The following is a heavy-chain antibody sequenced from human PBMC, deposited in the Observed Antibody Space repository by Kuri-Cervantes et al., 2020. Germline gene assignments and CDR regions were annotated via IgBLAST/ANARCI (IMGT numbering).Heavy chain of an antibody. J-gene: IGHJ6*03. Sequence: GESLKISFAASGFTFSSYSINWVRQAPGKGLEWVAVISYDGSNKYYADSVKGRVTIYRDNSKNTVYLQMTSLRAEDTAVYYCARGRYCSGGSCYSCYYYNYMDVWGKGTTVTVSS. CDR3: ARGRYCSGGSCYSCYYYNYMDV. CDR2: ISYDGSNK. CDR1: GFTFSSYS. V-gene: IGHV3-30*03. D-gene: IGHD2-15*01.